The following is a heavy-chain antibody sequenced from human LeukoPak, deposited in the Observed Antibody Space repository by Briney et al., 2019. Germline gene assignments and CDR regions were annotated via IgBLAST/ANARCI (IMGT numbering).Heavy chain of an antibody. J-gene: IGHJ4*02. CDR2: ISYDGSNK. Sequence: PGGSLRLSCAASGFTFSSHAMHWVRQAPGKGLEWVAVISYDGSNKYYADSVKGRFTISRDNSKNTLYLQMNSLRAEDTAVYYCAREWAVAGTVYLDYWGQGTLVTVSS. V-gene: IGHV3-30-3*01. CDR1: GFTFSSHA. CDR3: AREWAVAGTVYLDY. D-gene: IGHD6-19*01.